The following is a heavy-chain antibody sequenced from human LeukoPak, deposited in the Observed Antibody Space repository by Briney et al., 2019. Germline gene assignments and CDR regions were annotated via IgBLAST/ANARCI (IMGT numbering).Heavy chain of an antibody. CDR3: ARLGSYHDF. Sequence: SETLSLTCTVSGASISNYYWSWIRQTPEKGLEWMGHVHSSGGSSYYPSLKSRLTLSIDTSRNQLSLKLPSVTAADTAVYFCARLGSYHDFWGQGALVTVSS. J-gene: IGHJ4*02. D-gene: IGHD1-26*01. V-gene: IGHV4-4*09. CDR1: GASISNYY. CDR2: VHSSGGS.